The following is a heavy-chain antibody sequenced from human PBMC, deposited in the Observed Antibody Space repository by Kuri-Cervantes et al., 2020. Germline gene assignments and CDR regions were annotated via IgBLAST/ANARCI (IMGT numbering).Heavy chain of an antibody. CDR2: ISYDGSNK. CDR3: AKDMVTGDY. J-gene: IGHJ4*02. D-gene: IGHD2-21*02. CDR1: GFTFSSYA. V-gene: IGHV3-30-3*01. Sequence: GESLKISCAASGFTFSSYAMHWVRQAPGKGLEWVAVISYDGSNKYYADSVKGRFTISRDNSKNTLYLQMNSLRAEDTAVYYYAKDMVTGDYWGQGTLVTVSS.